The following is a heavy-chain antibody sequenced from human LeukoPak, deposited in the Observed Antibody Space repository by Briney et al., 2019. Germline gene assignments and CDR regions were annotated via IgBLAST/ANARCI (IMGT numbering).Heavy chain of an antibody. V-gene: IGHV3-23*01. CDR1: GFTFSSYA. Sequence: GGSLRLSCAASGFTFSSYAMSWVRQAPGKGLEWVSAISGSGGSTYYADSVKGRFTISRDNSKNTLYLQMNSLRAEDTAVYYCAKGWRLGYCSSTSCYVVGDAFDIRGLGTMVTVSS. CDR2: ISGSGGST. D-gene: IGHD2-2*01. J-gene: IGHJ3*02. CDR3: AKGWRLGYCSSTSCYVVGDAFDI.